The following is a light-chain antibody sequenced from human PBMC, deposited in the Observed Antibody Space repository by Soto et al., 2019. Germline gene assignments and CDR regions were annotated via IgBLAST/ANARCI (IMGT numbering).Light chain of an antibody. CDR1: QSVSSN. CDR3: QQYGSSPIT. CDR2: GAS. Sequence: EIVLTQSPGTLSLSPGERATLSWRASQSVSSNLAWYQQKPGQAPRLLIYGASSRATGIPDRFSGSGSGTDFTLTISRLEPEDFAVYYCQQYGSSPITFGQGTRLEIK. J-gene: IGKJ5*01. V-gene: IGKV3-20*01.